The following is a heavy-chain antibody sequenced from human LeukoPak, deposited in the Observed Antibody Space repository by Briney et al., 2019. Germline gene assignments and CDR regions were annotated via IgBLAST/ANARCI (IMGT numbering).Heavy chain of an antibody. V-gene: IGHV3-7*01. CDR2: IKQDGSEK. Sequence: GGSLRLSCAASGFTFSSYWMSWVRQAPGKGLEWVANIKQDGSEKYYVDSVEGRFTISRDNAKNSLYLQMNSLRAEDTAVYYCAREDYDFWSGYYPRGDYYYYYMDVWGKGTTVTVSS. J-gene: IGHJ6*03. CDR1: GFTFSSYW. CDR3: AREDYDFWSGYYPRGDYYYYYMDV. D-gene: IGHD3-3*01.